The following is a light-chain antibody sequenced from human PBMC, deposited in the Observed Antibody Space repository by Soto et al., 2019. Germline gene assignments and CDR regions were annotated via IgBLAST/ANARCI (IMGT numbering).Light chain of an antibody. CDR3: QQYGSSPPT. Sequence: EIVLTQSPGTLSLSPGERATLLCRASQSVSSSYFTWYQQKPGQAPRLLIYGASSRATGIPDRFSGSGSWTDFPLTISRLEPEDFALYFCQQYGSSPPTFGQGTKLEIK. CDR1: QSVSSSY. V-gene: IGKV3-20*01. CDR2: GAS. J-gene: IGKJ2*01.